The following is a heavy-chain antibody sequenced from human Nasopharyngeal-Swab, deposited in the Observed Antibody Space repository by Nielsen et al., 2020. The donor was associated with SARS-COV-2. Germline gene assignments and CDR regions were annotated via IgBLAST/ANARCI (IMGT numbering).Heavy chain of an antibody. J-gene: IGHJ3*02. V-gene: IGHV3-21*01. CDR3: ARDNDAFDI. Sequence: WIRQPPGKGLEWASSISSSSSYIYYADSVKGRFTISRDNAKNSLYLQMNSLRAEDTAVYYCARDNDAFDIWGQGTMVTVSS. CDR2: ISSSSSYI.